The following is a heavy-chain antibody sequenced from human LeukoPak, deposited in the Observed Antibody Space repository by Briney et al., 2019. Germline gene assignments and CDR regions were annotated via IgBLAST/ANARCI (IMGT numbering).Heavy chain of an antibody. CDR1: GGSFSGYY. V-gene: IGHV4-34*01. D-gene: IGHD2-21*02. CDR3: ARGHSSVVTAIPYYFDY. J-gene: IGHJ4*02. CDR2: INHSGST. Sequence: SSETLSLTCAVYGGSFSGYYWSWIRQPPGKGLEWIGEINHSGSTYYNPSLKSRVTISVDTSKNQVSLRVNSVTAADTAVYYCARGHSSVVTAIPYYFDYWGRGTLVTVSS.